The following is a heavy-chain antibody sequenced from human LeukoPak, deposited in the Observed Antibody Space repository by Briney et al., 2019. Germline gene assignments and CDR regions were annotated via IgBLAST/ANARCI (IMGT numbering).Heavy chain of an antibody. CDR2: INQDGSEI. CDR3: AREASDAFDI. Sequence: GGSLRLSCAASGFTFNIYWMSWVRQAPGKGLEWVANINQDGSEIYYVDSVRGRFTISRDNAKNSLYLQMNSLRAEDTAVYYCAREASDAFDIWGQGTMVTVSS. D-gene: IGHD2-2*01. V-gene: IGHV3-7*01. CDR1: GFTFNIYW. J-gene: IGHJ3*02.